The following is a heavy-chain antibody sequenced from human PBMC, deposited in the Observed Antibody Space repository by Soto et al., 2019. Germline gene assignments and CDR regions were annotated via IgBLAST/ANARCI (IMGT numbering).Heavy chain of an antibody. CDR3: SSLYGIAAAGNYYYYYGMDV. V-gene: IGHV4-39*01. Sequence: SETLSLTCTVSGGSISSSSYYWGWIRQPPGKGLEWIGSIYYSGSTYYNPSLKRRVTISVDTSKNQFSLKLSSVTAADTAVYFCSSLYGIAAAGNYYYYYGMDVWGQGTTVTVSS. J-gene: IGHJ6*02. CDR2: IYYSGST. CDR1: GGSISSSSYY. D-gene: IGHD6-13*01.